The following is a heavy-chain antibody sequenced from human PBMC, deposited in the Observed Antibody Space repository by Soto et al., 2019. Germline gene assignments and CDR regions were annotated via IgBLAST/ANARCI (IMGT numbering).Heavy chain of an antibody. V-gene: IGHV3-23*01. CDR2: ISGSGGST. J-gene: IGHJ4*02. Sequence: EVQLLESGGGLVQPGGSLRLSCAASGFTFSSYAMSWVRQAPGKGLEWVSAISGSGGSTYYADSVKGRFTISRDNSKNTLYLQMNSLRAEDTVVYYCAKYSSSWFGTLGYWGQGTLVTVSS. CDR1: GFTFSSYA. CDR3: AKYSSSWFGTLGY. D-gene: IGHD6-13*01.